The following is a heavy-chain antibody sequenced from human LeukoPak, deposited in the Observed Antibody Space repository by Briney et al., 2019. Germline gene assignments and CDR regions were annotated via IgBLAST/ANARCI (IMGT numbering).Heavy chain of an antibody. CDR2: ISSSSSYI. V-gene: IGHV3-21*01. D-gene: IGHD2-21*01. CDR3: AKRSGMWNAFDI. Sequence: GGSLRLSCAASGFTLSYYNMNWVRQAPGKGLEWVSSISSSSSYIYYADSVKGRFTISRDNAKNSLYLQMNSLRADDTAVYYCAKRSGMWNAFDIWGQGTMVTVSS. J-gene: IGHJ3*02. CDR1: GFTLSYYN.